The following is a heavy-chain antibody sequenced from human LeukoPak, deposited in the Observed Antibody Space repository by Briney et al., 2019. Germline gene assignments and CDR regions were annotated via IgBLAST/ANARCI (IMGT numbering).Heavy chain of an antibody. CDR3: ARDRYSSSWYEDWFDP. J-gene: IGHJ5*02. CDR2: ISYDGSNK. Sequence: PGGSLRLSCAASGFTFSSYGMHWVRQAPGKGLEWVAVISYDGSNKYYADSVKGRFTISRDNSKNTLYLQMNSLRAEDTAVYYCARDRYSSSWYEDWFDPWGQGTLVTVSS. CDR1: GFTFSSYG. V-gene: IGHV3-30*19. D-gene: IGHD6-13*01.